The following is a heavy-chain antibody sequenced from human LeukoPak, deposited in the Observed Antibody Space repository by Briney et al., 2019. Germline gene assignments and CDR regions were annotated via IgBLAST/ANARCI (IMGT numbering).Heavy chain of an antibody. CDR3: AKGQWLAYSVDF. D-gene: IGHD6-19*01. CDR2: VSGSGSTT. J-gene: IGHJ4*02. V-gene: IGHV3-23*01. Sequence: GGSLRLSCAASGFTFSTYGMNWVRQAPGKGLEWVSAVSGSGSTTYYARSVKGRFTISRDNSKNTLYLQMNSLRAEDTAVYYCAKGQWLAYSVDFWGQGTLVTVSS. CDR1: GFTFSTYG.